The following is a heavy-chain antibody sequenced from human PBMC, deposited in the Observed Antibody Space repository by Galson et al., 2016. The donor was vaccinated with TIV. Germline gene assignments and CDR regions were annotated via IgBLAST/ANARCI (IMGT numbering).Heavy chain of an antibody. D-gene: IGHD7-27*01. CDR3: ARVNWARAFDY. J-gene: IGHJ4*02. Sequence: SVKVSCKASGYIFINYYIHWVQQAPGQGLEWLGWFNPDSGATQYAQKFQGRVTMIRDTSISTAYMELRRLISDDTAVYYCARVNWARAFDYWGQGTQVTVSS. V-gene: IGHV1-2*02. CDR1: GYIFINYY. CDR2: FNPDSGAT.